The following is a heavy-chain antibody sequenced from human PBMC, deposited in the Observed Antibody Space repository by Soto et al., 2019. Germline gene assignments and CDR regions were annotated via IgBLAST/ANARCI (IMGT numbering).Heavy chain of an antibody. CDR1: GYTFTSYG. J-gene: IGHJ4*02. CDR3: ARGYCSCGSCYSFDY. CDR2: ISAYNGNT. V-gene: IGHV1-18*01. Sequence: ASVKVSCKASGYTFTSYGISWVRQAPGQGLEWMGWISAYNGNTNYAQKLQGRVTMTTDTSTSTAYMELRSLRSDDTAVYYCARGYCSCGSCYSFDYWGQGTLVTVSS. D-gene: IGHD2-15*01.